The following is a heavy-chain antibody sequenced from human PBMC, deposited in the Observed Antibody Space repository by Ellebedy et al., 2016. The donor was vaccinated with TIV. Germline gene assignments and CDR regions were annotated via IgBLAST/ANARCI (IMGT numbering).Heavy chain of an antibody. Sequence: GESLKISCAASGFTVSSNYMNWVRQAPGKGLEWVSTISGSGDNTYYADSVKGRFTISRDNSKNTLYLQMNSLRAEDTAVYYCARAGYVSAYDIWGQGTRVTVSS. D-gene: IGHD2-15*01. V-gene: IGHV3-23*01. CDR1: GFTVSSNY. CDR3: ARAGYVSAYDI. J-gene: IGHJ3*02. CDR2: ISGSGDNT.